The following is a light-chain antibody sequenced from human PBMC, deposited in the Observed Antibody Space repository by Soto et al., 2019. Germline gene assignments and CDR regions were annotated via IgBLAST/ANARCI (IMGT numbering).Light chain of an antibody. V-gene: IGLV1-40*01. Sequence: QSVLTQPPSASGAPGQRVTISCTGSSSNIGAGYDVHWYQQLPGTAPKLLIYGNSNRPSGVPDRFSGSESGTSASLAITGLQAEDEADYYCQSYDSSLSGSVFGGGTQLTVL. CDR1: SSNIGAGYD. CDR2: GNS. CDR3: QSYDSSLSGSV. J-gene: IGLJ3*02.